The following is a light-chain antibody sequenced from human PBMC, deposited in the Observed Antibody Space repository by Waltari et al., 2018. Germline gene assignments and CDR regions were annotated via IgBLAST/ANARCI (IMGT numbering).Light chain of an antibody. CDR2: EVS. V-gene: IGLV2-23*02. CDR3: CSYAGSSTLV. CDR1: SSDVGSYNL. Sequence: QSALTQPASVSGSPGQSITISCTGTSSDVGSYNLVSWYQQHPGKAPKLMIYEVSKRSSGVSNRLSGSKSGNTSSLTISVLQADDEADYYCCSYAGSSTLVFGGGTKLIVL. J-gene: IGLJ2*01.